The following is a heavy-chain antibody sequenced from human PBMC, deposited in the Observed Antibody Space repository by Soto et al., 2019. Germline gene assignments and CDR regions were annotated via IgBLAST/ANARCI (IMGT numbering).Heavy chain of an antibody. Sequence: XXSLTLSFAACGFTFSSYAMCWVPQAPGKGLEWVSAISGSGGSTYYADSVKGRFTISRDNSKNTLYLQMNSLRAEDTAVYYCASSRDIVVVPAALDYWGQGTLVTVS. CDR2: ISGSGGST. CDR3: ASSRDIVVVPAALDY. D-gene: IGHD2-2*01. CDR1: GFTFSSYA. J-gene: IGHJ4*02. V-gene: IGHV3-23*01.